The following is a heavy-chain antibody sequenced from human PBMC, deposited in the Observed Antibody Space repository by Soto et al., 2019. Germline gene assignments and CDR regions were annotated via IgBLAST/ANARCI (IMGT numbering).Heavy chain of an antibody. V-gene: IGHV1-69*06. CDR2: IIPIFGTA. CDR3: ARDRVREYYSTSSYGSWAFDI. J-gene: IGHJ3*02. Sequence: QVQLVQSGAEVKKPGASVKVSCKASGYTFTSYGISWVRQAPGQGLEWMGGIIPIFGTANYAHKFQGRVTITADKSTSTAYMELNSLRSEDTAVYYCARDRVREYYSTSSYGSWAFDIWGQGTMVTVSS. CDR1: GYTFTSYG. D-gene: IGHD6-6*01.